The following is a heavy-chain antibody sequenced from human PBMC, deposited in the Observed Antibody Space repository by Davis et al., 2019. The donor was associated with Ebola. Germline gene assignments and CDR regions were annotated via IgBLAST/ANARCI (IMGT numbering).Heavy chain of an antibody. CDR3: ARGRLWFGELLSNWFDP. D-gene: IGHD3-10*01. CDR1: GGSISSSSYY. V-gene: IGHV4-39*01. CDR2: IYYSGST. J-gene: IGHJ5*02. Sequence: MPSETLSLTCTVSGGSISSSSYYWGWIRQPPGKGLEWIGSIYYSGSTYYNPSLKSRVTISVDTSKNQFSLKLSSVTAADTAVYYCARGRLWFGELLSNWFDPWGQGTLVTVSS.